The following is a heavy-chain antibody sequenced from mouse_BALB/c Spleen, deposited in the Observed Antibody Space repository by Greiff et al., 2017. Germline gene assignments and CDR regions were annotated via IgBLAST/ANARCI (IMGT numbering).Heavy chain of an antibody. CDR2: INPSTGYT. CDR3: ARDSSPY. D-gene: IGHD3-2*01. CDR1: GYTFTSYW. J-gene: IGHJ2*01. V-gene: IGHV1-7*01. Sequence: QVQLQQSGAELAKPGASVKMSCKASGYTFTSYWMHWVKQRPGQGLEWIGYINPSTGYTEYNQKFKDKATLTADKSSSTAYMQLSSLTSEDSAVYYCARDSSPYWGQGTTLTVSS.